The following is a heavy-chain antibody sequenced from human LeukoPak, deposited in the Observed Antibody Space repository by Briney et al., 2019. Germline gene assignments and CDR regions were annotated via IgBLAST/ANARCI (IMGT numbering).Heavy chain of an antibody. D-gene: IGHD3-22*01. CDR3: ARLTYDSSGYHHYFDY. V-gene: IGHV1-2*02. J-gene: IGHJ4*02. CDR1: GYTFTGYY. Sequence: ASVKLSCKASGYTFTGYYMHWVRQAPGQGLEWMGWINPNSGGTNYAQKFQGRVTMTRDTSSSTAYMELSRLRSDDTAVYYCARLTYDSSGYHHYFDYWGQGSLVTVSS. CDR2: INPNSGGT.